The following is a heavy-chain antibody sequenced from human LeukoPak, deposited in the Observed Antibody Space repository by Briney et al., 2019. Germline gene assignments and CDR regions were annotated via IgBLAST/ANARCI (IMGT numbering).Heavy chain of an antibody. CDR2: IKQDGSEK. Sequence: GGSLRLSCAASGFTFDDYGMSWVRQAPGKGLEWVANIKQDGSEKYYVDSVKGRFTISRDNAKNSLYLQMNSLRAEDTAVYYCARLDPNRVLNYWGQGTLVTVSS. CDR3: ARLDPNRVLNY. V-gene: IGHV3-7*01. D-gene: IGHD1-14*01. CDR1: GFTFDDYG. J-gene: IGHJ4*02.